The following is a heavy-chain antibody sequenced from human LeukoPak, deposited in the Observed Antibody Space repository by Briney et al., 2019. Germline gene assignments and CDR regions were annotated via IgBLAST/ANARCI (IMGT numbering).Heavy chain of an antibody. D-gene: IGHD3-10*02. CDR3: ARDLRYYVAMDV. V-gene: IGHV3-23*01. Sequence: PGGSLRLSCEASGFTFSAYAMTWVRQAPGKGLEWVSSIGSDNKPHYSESVRGRFAISRDNSKSMLFLQLNSLRAGDTALYYCARDLRYYVAMDVWGQGTTVTVSS. J-gene: IGHJ6*02. CDR2: IGSDNKP. CDR1: GFTFSAYA.